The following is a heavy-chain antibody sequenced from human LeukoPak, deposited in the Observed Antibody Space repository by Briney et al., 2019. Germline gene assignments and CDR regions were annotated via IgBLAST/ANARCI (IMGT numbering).Heavy chain of an antibody. CDR3: ARDPLTAMVTEGAYYYGMDV. J-gene: IGHJ6*02. CDR1: EGTFSSYA. V-gene: IGHV1-69*13. D-gene: IGHD5-18*01. CDR2: IIPIFGTA. Sequence: SVKVSCKASEGTFSSYAISWVRQAPGQGLEWMGGIIPIFGTANYAQKFQGRVTITADESTSTAYMELSSLRSEDTAVYYCARDPLTAMVTEGAYYYGMDVWGQGTTVTVSS.